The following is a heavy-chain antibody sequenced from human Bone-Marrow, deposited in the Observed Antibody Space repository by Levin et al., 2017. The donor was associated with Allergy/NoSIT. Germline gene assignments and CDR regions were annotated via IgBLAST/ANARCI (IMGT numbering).Heavy chain of an antibody. CDR2: ISSGSSYI. V-gene: IGHV3-21*06. CDR1: GLSFSDYN. D-gene: IGHD2-15*01. CDR3: ASPREFCVTTTACYIALDL. J-gene: IGHJ3*01. Sequence: PGESLKISCVGSGLSFSDYNMNWVRQAPGKGLEWVASISSGSSYIFYADSMKGRFTISRDNARNSLFLQMSGLPVDDAGVYFCASPREFCVTTTACYIALDLWGQGTTVTVSS.